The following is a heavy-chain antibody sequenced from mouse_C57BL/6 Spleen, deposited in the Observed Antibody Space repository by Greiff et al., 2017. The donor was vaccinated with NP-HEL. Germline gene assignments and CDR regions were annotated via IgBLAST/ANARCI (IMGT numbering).Heavy chain of an antibody. CDR1: GFTFSSYG. D-gene: IGHD1-1*01. CDR2: ISSGGSYT. V-gene: IGHV5-6*02. CDR3: ARHPYYYGSSYSYYFDY. Sequence: EVMLVESGGDLVKPGGSLKLSCAASGFTFSSYGMSWVRQTPDKRLEWVATISSGGSYTYYPDSVKGRFTISRDNAKNTLYLQMSSLKSEDAAMYYCARHPYYYGSSYSYYFDYWGQGTTLTVSS. J-gene: IGHJ2*01.